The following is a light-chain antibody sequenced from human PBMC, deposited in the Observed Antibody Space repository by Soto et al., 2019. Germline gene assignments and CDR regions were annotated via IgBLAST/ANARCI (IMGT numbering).Light chain of an antibody. CDR2: IVT. J-gene: IGLJ3*02. CDR1: SGDVGGYNY. V-gene: IGLV2-11*01. CDR3: CSYAGSFTWV. Sequence: QSALTQPRSVSGSPGQSVTISCTGTSGDVGGYNYVSWYQQHPGKAPNLMIYIVTDRPLGVPDRFSGSKSGNTASLTISGLQAEDEADYYCCSYAGSFTWVFGGGTKLTVL.